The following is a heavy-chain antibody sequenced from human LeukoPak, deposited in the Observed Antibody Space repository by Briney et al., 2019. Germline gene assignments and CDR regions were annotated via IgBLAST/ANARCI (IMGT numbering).Heavy chain of an antibody. CDR3: TTDLPYSGSYFGFDY. CDR2: IKSKTDGGTT. Sequence: PGGSLRLSCAASGFTFSNAWMSWVRQAPGKGLEWVGRIKSKTDGGTTDYAAPVKGRFTISRDDSKNTLYLQMNSLKTEDTAVYYCTTDLPYSGSYFGFDYWGQGTLVTVSS. CDR1: GFTFSNAW. D-gene: IGHD1-26*01. J-gene: IGHJ4*02. V-gene: IGHV3-15*01.